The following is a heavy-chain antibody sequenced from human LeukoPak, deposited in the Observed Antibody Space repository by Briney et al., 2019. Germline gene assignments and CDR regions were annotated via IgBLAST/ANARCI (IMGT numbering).Heavy chain of an antibody. CDR3: ARVRKYSSGWYDAFDI. Sequence: GGSLRLSCEASGFTFSHYEMNWVRQAPGKALEWVSYISSSSCHTNYADSVKGRFTISRDNAKNSLYLQMNSLRAEDTAVYYCARVRKYSSGWYDAFDIWGQGTMVTVSS. CDR2: ISSSSCHT. J-gene: IGHJ3*02. D-gene: IGHD6-19*01. V-gene: IGHV3-11*05. CDR1: GFTFSHYE.